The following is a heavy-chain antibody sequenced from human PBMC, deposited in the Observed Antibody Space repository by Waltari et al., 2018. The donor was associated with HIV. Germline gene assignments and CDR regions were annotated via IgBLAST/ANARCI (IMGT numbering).Heavy chain of an antibody. J-gene: IGHJ4*02. CDR1: GGSFTNFY. D-gene: IGHD3-10*01. CDR2: INHGGDT. CDR3: ARRGSSASPLTL. V-gene: IGHV4-34*01. Sequence: QVQLQQWGAGLLKPSETLSLTCSVYGGSFTNFYWHWIRQPPDEGHQWIGEINHGGDTNVNPSLKSRVIMSIDTSKYEISLNLTSVSVADTALYFCARRGSSASPLTLWGRGSRVTVSS.